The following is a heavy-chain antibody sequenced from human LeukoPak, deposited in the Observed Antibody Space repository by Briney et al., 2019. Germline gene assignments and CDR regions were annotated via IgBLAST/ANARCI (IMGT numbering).Heavy chain of an antibody. D-gene: IGHD2-15*01. V-gene: IGHV3-48*03. CDR1: GFTFSSYE. CDR2: ISSSGSTI. J-gene: IGHJ4*02. CDR3: ARNALVSCWDY. Sequence: GGSLRLSCAASGFTFSSYEMNWVRQAPGKGLEWVSYISSSGSTIYYADSVKGRFTISRDNAKNSLYLQMNSLRAEDTAVYYCARNALVSCWDYWGQGTLVTVSS.